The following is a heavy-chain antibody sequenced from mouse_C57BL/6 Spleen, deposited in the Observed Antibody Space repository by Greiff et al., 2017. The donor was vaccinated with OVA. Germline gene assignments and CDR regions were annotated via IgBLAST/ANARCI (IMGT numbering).Heavy chain of an antibody. D-gene: IGHD2-1*01. CDR2: IDPENGDT. CDR1: GFNIKDDY. CDR3: TPAYGNYAWFAY. J-gene: IGHJ3*01. V-gene: IGHV14-4*01. Sequence: EVHLVESGAELVRPGASVKLSCTASGFNIKDDYMHWVKQRPEQGLEWIGWIDPENGDTEYASKFQGKATITADTSSNTAYLQLSSLTSEDTAVYYCTPAYGNYAWFAYWGQGTLVTVSA.